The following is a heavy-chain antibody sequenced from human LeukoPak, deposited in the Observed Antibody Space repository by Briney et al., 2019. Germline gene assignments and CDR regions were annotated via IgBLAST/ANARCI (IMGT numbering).Heavy chain of an antibody. V-gene: IGHV1-69*13. CDR2: IIPIFGTA. CDR3: ARVSTTIFGVVNPLDY. D-gene: IGHD3-3*01. J-gene: IGHJ4*02. CDR1: GGTFSSYA. Sequence: RASVKVSCKASGGTFSSYAISWVRQAPGQGLEWMGGIIPIFGTANYAQKFQGRVTITADESTSTAYMELSSLRSEDTAVYYCARVSTTIFGVVNPLDYWGQGTLVTVSS.